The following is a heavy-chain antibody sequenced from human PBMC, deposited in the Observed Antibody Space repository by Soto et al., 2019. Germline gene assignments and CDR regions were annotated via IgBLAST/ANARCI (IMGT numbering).Heavy chain of an antibody. D-gene: IGHD3-22*01. V-gene: IGHV3-30*18. Sequence: GVSLRLSCAASGINFSNYGMHWFRQSPGKGLEWVAVLSYDGSNKYYVDPVKGRFTISRDNSKNTLYLQMNSLRTEDTAVYYCAKAYDSSGYHWIDYWGQGNLVTVSS. CDR3: AKAYDSSGYHWIDY. J-gene: IGHJ4*02. CDR1: GINFSNYG. CDR2: LSYDGSNK.